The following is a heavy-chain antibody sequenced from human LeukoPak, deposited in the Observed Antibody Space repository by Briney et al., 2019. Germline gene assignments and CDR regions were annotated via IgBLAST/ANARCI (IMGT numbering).Heavy chain of an antibody. V-gene: IGHV3-23*01. J-gene: IGHJ4*02. CDR3: AKGSDYYDSSGVFDY. Sequence: GGSLRLSCAASGFTFSSYAMSWVRQAPGKGLEWVSAFSGSGGSTYYAASVKGRFTTSRDNSKNTLYLQMNSLRAEDTAVYYCAKGSDYYDSSGVFDYWGQGTLVTVSS. CDR2: FSGSGGST. D-gene: IGHD3-22*01. CDR1: GFTFSSYA.